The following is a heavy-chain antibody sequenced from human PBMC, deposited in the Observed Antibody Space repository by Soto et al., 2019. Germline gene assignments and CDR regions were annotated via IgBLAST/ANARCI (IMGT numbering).Heavy chain of an antibody. D-gene: IGHD3-10*01. Sequence: QVQLVESGGGVVQPGRSLRLSCAASGFTFSSYGMHWVRQAPGKGLEWVAVIWYDGSNKYYADSVKGRFTISRDNSKNTLYLQMNSLRAEDTAVYYSARDRRYYGSGSYYNVHYMDVWGKGTTVTVSS. V-gene: IGHV3-33*01. CDR2: IWYDGSNK. CDR1: GFTFSSYG. J-gene: IGHJ6*03. CDR3: ARDRRYYGSGSYYNVHYMDV.